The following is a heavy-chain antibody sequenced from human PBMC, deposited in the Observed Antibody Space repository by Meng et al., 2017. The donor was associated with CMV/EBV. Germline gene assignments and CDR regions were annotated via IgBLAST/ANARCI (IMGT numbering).Heavy chain of an antibody. D-gene: IGHD6-19*01. CDR2: IYYSGST. Sequence: ESGQVLVKRSGHLSTTCTGSGGSICIYVYDWDWNVHAPAKGLYWIGSIYYSGSTYYNPSLKRLVTISVDTSKNQFSLNLSTVTAADTALYYCARDSAVSGVVDYWGQGTLVTVSS. CDR1: GGSICIYVYD. V-gene: IGHV4-39*07. CDR3: ARDSAVSGVVDY. J-gene: IGHJ4*02.